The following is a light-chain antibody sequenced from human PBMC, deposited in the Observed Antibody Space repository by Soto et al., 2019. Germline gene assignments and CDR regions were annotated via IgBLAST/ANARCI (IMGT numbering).Light chain of an antibody. CDR3: AAWDDSPTGYV. CDR1: SSNIGSNT. J-gene: IGLJ1*01. V-gene: IGLV1-44*01. CDR2: SSI. Sequence: QSVLTQPPSASGTPGQRVTISCSGSSSNIGSNTVNWYQQLPGTAPKLLIYSSIQRPSGVPDRFSGSRSGTSASLAISGLQSEDEADYYCAAWDDSPTGYVFGTGTKVTVL.